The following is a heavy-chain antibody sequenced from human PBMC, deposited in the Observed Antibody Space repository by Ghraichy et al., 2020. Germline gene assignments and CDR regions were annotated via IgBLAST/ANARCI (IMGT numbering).Heavy chain of an antibody. CDR3: ARGLSGYSYGTYYYYYGMDV. V-gene: IGHV1-46*01. D-gene: IGHD5-18*01. CDR2: INPSGGST. Sequence: GESLNISCKASGYTFTSYYMHWVRQAPGQGLEWMGIINPSGGSTSYAQKFQGRVTMTRDTSTSTVYMELSSLRSEDTAVYYCARGLSGYSYGTYYYYYGMDVWGQGTTVTVSS. J-gene: IGHJ6*02. CDR1: GYTFTSYY.